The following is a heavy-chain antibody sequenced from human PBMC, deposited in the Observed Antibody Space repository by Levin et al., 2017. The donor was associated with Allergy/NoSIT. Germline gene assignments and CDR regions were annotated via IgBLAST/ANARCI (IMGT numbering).Heavy chain of an antibody. CDR3: ARDPAYYDILTGYYTRYYYYGMDV. D-gene: IGHD3-9*01. V-gene: IGHV1-18*01. CDR1: GYTFTSYG. CDR2: ISAYNGNT. J-gene: IGHJ6*02. Sequence: ASVKVSCKASGYTFTSYGISWVRQAPGQGLEWMGWISAYNGNTNYAQKLQGRVTMTTDTSTSTAYMELRSLRSDDTAVYYCARDPAYYDILTGYYTRYYYYGMDVWGQGTTVTVSS.